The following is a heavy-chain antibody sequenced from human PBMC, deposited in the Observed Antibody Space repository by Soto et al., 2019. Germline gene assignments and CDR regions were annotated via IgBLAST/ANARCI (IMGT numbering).Heavy chain of an antibody. CDR1: GFIFSRYG. J-gene: IGHJ4*01. Sequence: QVQLVESGGGVIQPGKSLRLSCSASGFIFSRYGMHWVRQAPGRGLEWVAIIGHDGTNSHYADSVKGRFSIFRDNSKNTVDLQMNNLRVEDAAVYYCVRDVGQGIVGAFDEYWGHGIEVTVSS. CDR2: IGHDGTNS. D-gene: IGHD1-26*01. V-gene: IGHV3-33*01. CDR3: VRDVGQGIVGAFDEY.